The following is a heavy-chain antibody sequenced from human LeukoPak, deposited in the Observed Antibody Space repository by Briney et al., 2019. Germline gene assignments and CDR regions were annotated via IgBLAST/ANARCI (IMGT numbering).Heavy chain of an antibody. CDR1: GGSISSGGYY. Sequence: SETLSLTYTVSGGSISSGGYYWSWIRQPPGKGLEWIGYIYHSGSTYYNQSLKSRVTISVDRSKNQFSLKLSSVTAADTAVYYCARVRPRGTYYDFWSGLDPWGQGALVTVSS. J-gene: IGHJ5*02. V-gene: IGHV4-30-2*01. D-gene: IGHD3-3*01. CDR2: IYHSGST. CDR3: ARVRPRGTYYDFWSGLDP.